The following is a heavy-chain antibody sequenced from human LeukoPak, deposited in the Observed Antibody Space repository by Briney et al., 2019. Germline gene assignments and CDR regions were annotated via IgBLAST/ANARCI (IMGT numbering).Heavy chain of an antibody. CDR2: ISGSGNNT. CDR3: AKNSGMGGGAFDI. V-gene: IGHV3-23*01. J-gene: IGHJ3*02. CDR1: GFTFSSYA. D-gene: IGHD1-26*01. Sequence: PGGSLRLSCAASGFTFSSYAMSWVRQAPGKGLEWVSAISGSGNNTYYADSVKGRFTISRDNSKNTLYLQMNSLRAEDTAVYYCAKNSGMGGGAFDIWGQGTMVTVSS.